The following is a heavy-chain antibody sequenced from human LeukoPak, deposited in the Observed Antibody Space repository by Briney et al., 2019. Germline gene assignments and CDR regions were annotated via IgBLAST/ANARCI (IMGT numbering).Heavy chain of an antibody. CDR1: GYTFSSYW. CDR2: IYPGASDV. CDR3: ARAGSGSSSYGMGV. V-gene: IGHV5-51*01. Sequence: GESLKISCQASGYTFSSYWIAWVRQMSGKDLEWLGIIYPGASDVKYNPSFQGLVTISADKSINTAYLLWSGLRASDTAKYYCARAGSGSSSYGMGVWGKGTTVTVSS. D-gene: IGHD3-10*01. J-gene: IGHJ6*04.